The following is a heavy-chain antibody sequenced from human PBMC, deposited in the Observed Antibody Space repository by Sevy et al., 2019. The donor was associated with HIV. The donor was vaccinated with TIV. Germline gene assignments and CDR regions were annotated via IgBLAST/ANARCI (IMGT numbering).Heavy chain of an antibody. V-gene: IGHV3-23*01. CDR3: AKAGSGYSYDY. D-gene: IGHD3-22*01. J-gene: IGHJ4*02. CDR2: ISGSGGST. Sequence: GGSLRLSCAASGFTFSSYAMSWVRQAPGKGLEWVSSISGSGGSTNYADSVKGRFTISRDNSKNTLYLQMNSLRAEDTAVYYCAKAGSGYSYDYWGQGTLVTVSS. CDR1: GFTFSSYA.